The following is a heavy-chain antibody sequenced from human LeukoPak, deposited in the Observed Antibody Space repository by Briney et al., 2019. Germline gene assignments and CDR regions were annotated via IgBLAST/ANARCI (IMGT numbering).Heavy chain of an antibody. V-gene: IGHV1-2*02. J-gene: IGHJ4*02. CDR3: ARALAAAGTDPFDY. CDR1: GYTFTGYY. Sequence: ASVKVSCKASGYTFTGYYMHWVRQAPGQGLEWMGWINPNSGGTNYAQKFQGRVTMTRDTSISTAYMELSRLRSDDTAVYYCARALAAAGTDPFDYWGQGTLVTVSP. D-gene: IGHD6-13*01. CDR2: INPNSGGT.